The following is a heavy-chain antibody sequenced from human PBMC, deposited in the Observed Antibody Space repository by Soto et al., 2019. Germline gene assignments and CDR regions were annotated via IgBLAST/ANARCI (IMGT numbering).Heavy chain of an antibody. J-gene: IGHJ4*02. CDR3: AKDRGITMVRGVLTAPDY. CDR1: GFTFSSYG. D-gene: IGHD3-10*01. V-gene: IGHV3-30*18. Sequence: GGSLRLSCAASGFTFSSYGMHWVRQAPGKGLEWVAVISYDGSNKYYADSVKGRFTISRDNSKNTLYLQMNSLRAEDTAVYYCAKDRGITMVRGVLTAPDYWGQGTLVTVSS. CDR2: ISYDGSNK.